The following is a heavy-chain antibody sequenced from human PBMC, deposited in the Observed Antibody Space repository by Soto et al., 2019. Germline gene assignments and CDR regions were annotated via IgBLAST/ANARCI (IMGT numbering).Heavy chain of an antibody. CDR1: GYNFNTYW. D-gene: IGHD5-12*01. CDR3: ATSTVSYVDIVSSTTRGYFDH. Sequence: XESLTISGEGSGYNFNTYWIGLVRQMPGKGLEWMALIYPGDSDTRYSPSFEGQVTLSVDRSISTAYLQWSGLKASDTAIYYCATSTVSYVDIVSSTTRGYFDHWGQGTLVTVSS. CDR2: IYPGDSDT. V-gene: IGHV5-51*01. J-gene: IGHJ4*02.